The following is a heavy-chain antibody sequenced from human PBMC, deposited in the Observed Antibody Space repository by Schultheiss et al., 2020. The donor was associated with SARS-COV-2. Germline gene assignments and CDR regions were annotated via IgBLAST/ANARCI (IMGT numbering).Heavy chain of an antibody. CDR1: GGSISSGSYY. J-gene: IGHJ3*02. D-gene: IGHD6-19*01. Sequence: SETLSLTCTVSGGSISSGSYYWSWIRQPAGKGLEWIGRIYTSGSTNYNPSLKSRVTISVDTSKNQFSLKLSSVTAADTAVYYCARLPIAVTGSLDAFDIWGQGTMVTVSS. V-gene: IGHV4-61*02. CDR2: IYTSGST. CDR3: ARLPIAVTGSLDAFDI.